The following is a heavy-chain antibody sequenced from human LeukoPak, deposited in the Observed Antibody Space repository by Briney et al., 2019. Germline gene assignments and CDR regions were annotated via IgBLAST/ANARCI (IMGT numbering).Heavy chain of an antibody. CDR3: ARGLSWANLAAAWDY. CDR1: GYTFTGYY. J-gene: IGHJ4*02. D-gene: IGHD6-13*01. V-gene: IGHV1-2*04. CDR2: INPNSGGT. Sequence: ASVKVSCKASGYTFTGYYMHWVRQAPGQGLEWMGWINPNSGGTNYAQKFQGWVTMTRDTSISTAYMELSRLRSDDTAVYYCARGLSWANLAAAWDYWGQGTLVTVSS.